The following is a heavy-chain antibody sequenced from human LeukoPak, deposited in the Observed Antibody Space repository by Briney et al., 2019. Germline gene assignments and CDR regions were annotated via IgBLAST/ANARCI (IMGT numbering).Heavy chain of an antibody. CDR3: AKLQAAAAIVNWFDP. CDR1: GFTFGNYA. D-gene: IGHD6-13*01. J-gene: IGHJ5*02. V-gene: IGHV3-23*01. Sequence: GGSLRLSCAASGFTFGNYAMTWVRQAPGKGLEWVSTFSGSGDSTYYADSVKGRFTIFRDNSKNTLYLQMNSLIADDTAVYYCAKLQAAAAIVNWFDPWGRGTLVTVSS. CDR2: FSGSGDST.